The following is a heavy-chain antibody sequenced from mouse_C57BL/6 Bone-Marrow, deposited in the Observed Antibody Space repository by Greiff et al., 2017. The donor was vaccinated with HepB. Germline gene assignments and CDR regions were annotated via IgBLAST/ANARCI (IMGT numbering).Heavy chain of an antibody. CDR2: IHPNSGST. V-gene: IGHV1-64*01. CDR3: ARSYGSSYGWYFDV. CDR1: GYTFTSYW. Sequence: QPGAELVKPGASVKLSCKASGYTFTSYWMHWVKQRPGQGLEWIGMIHPNSGSTNYNEKFKSKATLTVDKSSSTAYMQLSSLTSEDSAVYYCARSYGSSYGWYFDVWGTGTTVTVSS. J-gene: IGHJ1*03. D-gene: IGHD1-1*01.